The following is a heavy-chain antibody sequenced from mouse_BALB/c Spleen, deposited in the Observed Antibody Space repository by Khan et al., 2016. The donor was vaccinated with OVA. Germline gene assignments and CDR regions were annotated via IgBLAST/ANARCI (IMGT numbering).Heavy chain of an antibody. CDR2: IIPSNDYT. J-gene: IGHJ3*01. CDR1: GYTFTTYT. CDR3: AREGAYYRSDGWFAY. D-gene: IGHD2-14*01. V-gene: IGHV1-4*01. Sequence: VQLQESGAELARPGASVKMSCKASGYTFTTYTIHWVKQRPGQGLEWIGYIIPSNDYTNYNQKFKDSATLTADKSSSTAYMQLSSLTSEDSAVYYCAREGAYYRSDGWFAYWGQGTLVTVSA.